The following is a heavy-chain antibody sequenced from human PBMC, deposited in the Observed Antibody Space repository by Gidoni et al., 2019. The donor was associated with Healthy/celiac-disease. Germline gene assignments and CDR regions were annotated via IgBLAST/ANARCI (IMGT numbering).Heavy chain of an antibody. J-gene: IGHJ5*02. V-gene: IGHV4-31*03. CDR1: GGSISSGGYY. CDR2: IYYSGST. CDR3: ARDGARGAQNWFDP. D-gene: IGHD1-26*01. Sequence: QVQLQESGPGLVKPSQTLSLTCTVSGGSISSGGYYWSWIRQHPGKGREWIGYIYYSGSTYYNPSLKSRVTISVDTSKNQFSLKLSSVTAADTAVYYCARDGARGAQNWFDPWGQGTLVTVSS.